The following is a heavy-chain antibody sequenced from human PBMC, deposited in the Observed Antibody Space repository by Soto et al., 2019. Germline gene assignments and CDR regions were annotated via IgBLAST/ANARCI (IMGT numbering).Heavy chain of an antibody. V-gene: IGHV1-18*01. J-gene: IGHJ6*02. CDR1: GYTFTSYG. D-gene: IGHD3-22*01. Sequence: QVQLVQSGAEVKKPGASVKVSCKASGYTFTSYGINWVRQAPGQGLEWLGWISAYDGNTNYAQILQGRVSMTTDTSTNTAYMEVRSLRSDDTAVYYCARGGYYDSSGSRNYYYYGMNVRGQGTTVTVSS. CDR2: ISAYDGNT. CDR3: ARGGYYDSSGSRNYYYYGMNV.